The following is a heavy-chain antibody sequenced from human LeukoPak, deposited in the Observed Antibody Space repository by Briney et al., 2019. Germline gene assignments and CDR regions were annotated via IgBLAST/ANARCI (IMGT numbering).Heavy chain of an antibody. D-gene: IGHD6-13*01. CDR2: ISSNGGST. CDR3: AKEGAAGTIEYFDY. J-gene: IGHJ4*02. V-gene: IGHV3-64*04. CDR1: GFTFSSYA. Sequence: GGSLRLSCSASGFTFSSYAMHWVRQAPGKGLEYVSAISSNGGSTYYADSVKGRFTISRDNSKNTLYLQMNSLRAEDTAVYYCAKEGAAGTIEYFDYWGQGTLVTVSS.